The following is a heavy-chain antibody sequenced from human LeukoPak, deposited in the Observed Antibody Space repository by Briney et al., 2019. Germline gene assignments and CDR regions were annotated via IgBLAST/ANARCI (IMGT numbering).Heavy chain of an antibody. Sequence: LTCAGYCGSFSGYYWGWVPPPPGKGAGGGFYISSSGSTIYYADSVKGRFTISRDNAKNSLYLQMNSLRVEDTAVYYCARVEGYSYGYLSKHFDYWGQGTLVTVSS. J-gene: IGHJ4*02. V-gene: IGHV3-11*04. D-gene: IGHD5-18*01. CDR2: ISSSGSTI. CDR1: CGSFSGYY. CDR3: ARVEGYSYGYLSKHFDY.